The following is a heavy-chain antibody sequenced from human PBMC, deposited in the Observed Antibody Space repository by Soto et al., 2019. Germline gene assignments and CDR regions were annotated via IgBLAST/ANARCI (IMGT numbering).Heavy chain of an antibody. J-gene: IGHJ4*02. D-gene: IGHD1-26*01. V-gene: IGHV3-33*01. CDR1: GFTFSSYG. Sequence: QVQLVESGGGVVQPGRSLRLSCAASGFTFSSYGMHWVRQAPGKGLEWVAGIWYDGSNKYYADSVKGRFTISRDNSKNTLYLQMNSLRAEDTAVYYCARDSGLVGAPLFDYWGQGTLVTVSS. CDR3: ARDSGLVGAPLFDY. CDR2: IWYDGSNK.